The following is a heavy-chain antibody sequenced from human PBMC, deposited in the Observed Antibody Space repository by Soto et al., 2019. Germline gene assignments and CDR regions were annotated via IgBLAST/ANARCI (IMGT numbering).Heavy chain of an antibody. CDR3: ARDRAPRHYHYYGMDV. CDR1: GFTFSSYG. J-gene: IGHJ6*02. V-gene: IGHV3-33*01. CDR2: IWYDGSNE. Sequence: GGSLRLSCAASGFTFSSYGMHWVRQAPGKGLEWVAVIWYDGSNEYYADSVKGRFTISRDNSKNTLYLQMNSLRAEDTAVYYCARDRAPRHYHYYGMDVWGQGTTVTVSS.